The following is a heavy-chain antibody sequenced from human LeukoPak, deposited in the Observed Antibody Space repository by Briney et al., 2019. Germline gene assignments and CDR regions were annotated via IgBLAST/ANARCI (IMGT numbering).Heavy chain of an antibody. CDR3: ARVGSSGWYPTGIDY. Sequence: GGSLRLSCAASGFTLSSCWMHWVRQAPGKGLVWVSRINSDGSGTSYADSVKGRFTISRDNAKSTRYLQMNSLRAEDTAVYYCARVGSSGWYPTGIDYWGQGTLVTVSS. CDR1: GFTLSSCW. D-gene: IGHD6-19*01. V-gene: IGHV3-74*01. CDR2: INSDGSGT. J-gene: IGHJ4*02.